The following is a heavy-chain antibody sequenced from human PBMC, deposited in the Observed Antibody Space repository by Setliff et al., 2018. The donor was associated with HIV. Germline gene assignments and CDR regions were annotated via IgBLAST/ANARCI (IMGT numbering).Heavy chain of an antibody. J-gene: IGHJ4*02. V-gene: IGHV1-18*01. CDR2: ISAYNGNT. CDR1: GYTFTSYG. D-gene: IGHD3-22*01. Sequence: ASVKVSCKASGYTFTSYGISWVRQAPGQGLEWMGWISAYNGNTNYAQKLQGRVTMTTDTSTSTAYMELRSLRSDDTAVYYRARTAYYYDSSGYQVDYWGQGTLVTVSS. CDR3: ARTAYYYDSSGYQVDY.